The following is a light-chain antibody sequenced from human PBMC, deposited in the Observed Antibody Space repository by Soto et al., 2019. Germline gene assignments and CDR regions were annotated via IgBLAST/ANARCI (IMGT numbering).Light chain of an antibody. CDR2: GAS. Sequence: EIVLTQSPVTLSLSPGERATLSCRASQSVTSYLAWYQQRPGQAPRLLIYGASTGATGIPDRFSGSGSGTDFTLTISRLEPEDFAVYYCQQYGSSGTFGQGTRLENK. V-gene: IGKV3-20*01. J-gene: IGKJ5*01. CDR1: QSVTSY. CDR3: QQYGSSGT.